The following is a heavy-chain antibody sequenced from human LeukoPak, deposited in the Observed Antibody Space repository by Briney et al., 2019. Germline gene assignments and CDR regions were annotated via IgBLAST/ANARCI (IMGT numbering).Heavy chain of an antibody. Sequence: GGSLRLSCAASGFKFSSYSMKWVRQAPGKGLEWVSFISSSSSYIYYADSLKGRFTISRDNAKNSLYLQMNSLRAEDTAVYYCARASHGDDNWFDPWGQGTLVTVSS. CDR3: ARASHGDDNWFDP. CDR1: GFKFSSYS. V-gene: IGHV3-21*01. J-gene: IGHJ5*02. D-gene: IGHD4-17*01. CDR2: ISSSSSYI.